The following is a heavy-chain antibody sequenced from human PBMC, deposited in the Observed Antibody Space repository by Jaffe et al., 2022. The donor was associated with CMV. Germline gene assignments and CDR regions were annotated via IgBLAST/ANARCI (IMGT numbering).Heavy chain of an antibody. CDR1: GFTFSSYA. CDR3: AKDPTKYYYGSGGGKDYYYMDV. Sequence: EVQLVESGGGLVQPGGSLRLSCAASGFTFSSYAMSWVRQAPGKGLEWVSAISGSGGSTYYADSVKGRFTISRDNSKNTLYLQMNSLRAEDTAVYYCAKDPTKYYYGSGGGKDYYYMDVWGKGTTVTVSS. D-gene: IGHD3-10*01. CDR2: ISGSGGST. V-gene: IGHV3-23*04. J-gene: IGHJ6*03.